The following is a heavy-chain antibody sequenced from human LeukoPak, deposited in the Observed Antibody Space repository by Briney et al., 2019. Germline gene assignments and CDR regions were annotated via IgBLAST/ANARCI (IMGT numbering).Heavy chain of an antibody. CDR3: ARVGVSAPYYYCYMDV. CDR1: GGSISSSSYY. CDR2: IYYSGST. D-gene: IGHD5/OR15-5a*01. J-gene: IGHJ6*03. V-gene: IGHV4-39*07. Sequence: PSETLSLTCTVSGGSISSSSYYWGWIRQPPGKGLEWIGSIYYSGSTYYNPSLKSRVTISVDRSKNQFSLKLSSVTAADTAVYYCARVGVSAPYYYCYMDVWGKGTTVTVSS.